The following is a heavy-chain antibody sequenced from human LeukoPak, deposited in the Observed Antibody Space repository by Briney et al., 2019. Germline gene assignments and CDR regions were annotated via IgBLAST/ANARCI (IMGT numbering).Heavy chain of an antibody. J-gene: IGHJ5*02. Sequence: GESLKISCKGSGYSFTSYWIGWVRQMPGKGLEWMGIIYPGDSDTRHSPSFQGQVTISADKSISTAYLQWSSLKASDTAMYYRARRVPDDYGDPNWFDPWGQGTLVTVSS. CDR2: IYPGDSDT. CDR3: ARRVPDDYGDPNWFDP. V-gene: IGHV5-51*01. CDR1: GYSFTSYW. D-gene: IGHD4-17*01.